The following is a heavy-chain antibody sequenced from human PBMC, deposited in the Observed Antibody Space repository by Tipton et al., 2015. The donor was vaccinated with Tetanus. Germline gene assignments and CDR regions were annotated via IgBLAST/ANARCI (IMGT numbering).Heavy chain of an antibody. V-gene: IGHV3-7*01. CDR3: ASSLVPAAGYYYGMDV. CDR1: GFPFTYYW. J-gene: IGHJ6*02. D-gene: IGHD2-2*01. Sequence: SLRLSCAASGFPFTYYWMSWVRQAPGKGLEWVANIKQDGGEIYYLDSVKGRFTVSRDNAKNSLYLQMNSLRAEDTAVYYCASSLVPAAGYYYGMDVWGQGTTVTVSS. CDR2: IKQDGGEI.